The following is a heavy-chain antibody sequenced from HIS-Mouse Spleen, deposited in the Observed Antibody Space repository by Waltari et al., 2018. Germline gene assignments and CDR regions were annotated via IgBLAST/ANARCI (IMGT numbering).Heavy chain of an antibody. J-gene: IGHJ4*02. Sequence: EVQLVESGGGLVQPGESLRLSCAASGFTFSSYWMSWVRQGPGKGLGWVANIKQEGSKKYYVDSVKGRFTISRDNAKNSLYLQMNSLRAEDTAVYYCASLRYHYYDMGDYWGQGTLVTVSS. V-gene: IGHV3-7*01. CDR2: IKQEGSKK. D-gene: IGHD3-22*01. CDR1: GFTFSSYW. CDR3: ASLRYHYYDMGDY.